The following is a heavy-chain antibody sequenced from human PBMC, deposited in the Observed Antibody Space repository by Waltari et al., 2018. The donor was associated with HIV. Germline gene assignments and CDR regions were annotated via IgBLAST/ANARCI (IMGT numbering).Heavy chain of an antibody. CDR3: ARYCTSTSCYRGAFDI. J-gene: IGHJ3*02. CDR2: IYYTGNP. Sequence: QVQLQESGPGLVKPSQTLSLTCTVSGGSISSGGYYWSWIRQHPGKGLEWIGYIYYTGNPYYTPSLKSRITISVDTSKNQLSLNLTSVTAADTAVYYCARYCTSTSCYRGAFDIWGQGTLVTVSS. CDR1: GGSISSGGYY. D-gene: IGHD2-2*01. V-gene: IGHV4-31*03.